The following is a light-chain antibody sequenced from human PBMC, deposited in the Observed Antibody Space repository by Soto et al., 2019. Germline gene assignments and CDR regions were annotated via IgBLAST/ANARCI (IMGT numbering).Light chain of an antibody. Sequence: EVLMTQSPSTLSVTPGERLTLSCRASQSVRSNLAWYQQKPGQAPRLLIYDASTRATGIPARFSGSGSGTDFTLTISSLEPEDFAVYYCQQRIDWPLTFGGGTKVDIK. CDR3: QQRIDWPLT. V-gene: IGKV3-11*01. CDR1: QSVRSN. J-gene: IGKJ4*01. CDR2: DAS.